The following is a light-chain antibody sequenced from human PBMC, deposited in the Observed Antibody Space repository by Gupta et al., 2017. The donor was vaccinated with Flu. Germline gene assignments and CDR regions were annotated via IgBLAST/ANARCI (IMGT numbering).Light chain of an antibody. J-gene: IGLJ2*01. V-gene: IGLV2-14*01. Sequence: QSALTKPASVSGSPGQSITISCTGTSGDIGAYNYVSWYQQYPGEVPKLLIYEVSYRPSGISHRFSGSKSANTASLTISGLRAEDEADYFCSSYTGSVTIFGGGTKLTVL. CDR3: SSYTGSVTI. CDR2: EVS. CDR1: SGDIGAYNY.